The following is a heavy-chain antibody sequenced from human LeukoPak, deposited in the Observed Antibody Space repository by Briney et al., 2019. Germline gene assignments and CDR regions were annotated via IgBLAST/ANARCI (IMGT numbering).Heavy chain of an antibody. V-gene: IGHV3-64*01. CDR2: ISSNGGST. CDR3: ARDVRGYSYGSYYYYYYYMDV. J-gene: IGHJ6*03. Sequence: GGSLRLACAASGFTFSSYGMHWVRQAPGKGLEYVSAISSNGGSTYYANSVKGRFTISRDNSKNTLYLQMGSLRAEDMAVYYCARDVRGYSYGSYYYYYYYMDVWGKGTTVTVSS. D-gene: IGHD5-18*01. CDR1: GFTFSSYG.